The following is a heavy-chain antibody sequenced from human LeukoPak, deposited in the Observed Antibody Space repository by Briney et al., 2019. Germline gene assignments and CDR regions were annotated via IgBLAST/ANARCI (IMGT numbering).Heavy chain of an antibody. V-gene: IGHV3-30*03. Sequence: PGGSLRLSCAASGFTFSSYGMHWVRQAPGKGLEWVPVISYDGSNKYYADSVKGRFTISRDNSKNTLYLQMNSLRAEDTAVYYCGAFDIWGQGTMVTVSS. J-gene: IGHJ3*02. CDR3: GAFDI. CDR1: GFTFSSYG. CDR2: ISYDGSNK.